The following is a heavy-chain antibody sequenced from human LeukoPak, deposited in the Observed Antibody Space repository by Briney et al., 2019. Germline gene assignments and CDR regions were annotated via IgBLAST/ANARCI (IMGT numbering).Heavy chain of an antibody. J-gene: IGHJ4*02. Sequence: PGGSPRLSCAASGFTFSSYAMHWVRQAPGKGLEWVAVISYDGSNKYYADSVKGRFTISRDNSKNTLYLQMNSLRAEDTAVYYCARATYGSGSYYFDYWGQGTLVTVSS. CDR2: ISYDGSNK. CDR1: GFTFSSYA. D-gene: IGHD3-10*01. CDR3: ARATYGSGSYYFDY. V-gene: IGHV3-30*04.